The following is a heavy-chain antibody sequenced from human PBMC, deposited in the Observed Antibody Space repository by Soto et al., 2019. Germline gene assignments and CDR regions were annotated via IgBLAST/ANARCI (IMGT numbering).Heavy chain of an antibody. CDR2: TYYRSKWYN. CDR3: ARDLGDRGEDIVAVPAAFGGYYYYYGMDV. Sequence: QSQTLSLTCAISGDSVSSNSAAWNWIRQSPSRGLEWLGRTYYRSKWYNDYAVSVKSRITINPDTSKNQFALQLNIVTPEDTAEYYCARDLGDRGEDIVAVPAAFGGYYYYYGMDVWGQGTTVTVSS. J-gene: IGHJ6*02. CDR1: GDSVSSNSAA. D-gene: IGHD2-2*01. V-gene: IGHV6-1*01.